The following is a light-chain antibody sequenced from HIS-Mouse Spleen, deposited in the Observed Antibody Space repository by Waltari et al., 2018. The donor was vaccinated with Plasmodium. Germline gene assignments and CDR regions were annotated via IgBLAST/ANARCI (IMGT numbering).Light chain of an antibody. CDR3: YSTDSSGNHRV. Sequence: SYELTQPPSVSVSPGQTARITCSGDALPKKYAYWYQQKSGQAPVLVIYEDSKRPSGIPAGFSGSSSGKMATLTISGAQVEDEADYYGYSTDSSGNHRVFGGGTKLTVL. V-gene: IGLV3-10*01. CDR1: ALPKKY. CDR2: EDS. J-gene: IGLJ3*02.